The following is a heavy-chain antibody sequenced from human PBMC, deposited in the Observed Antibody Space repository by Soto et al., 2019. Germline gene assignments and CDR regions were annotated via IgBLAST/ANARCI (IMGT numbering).Heavy chain of an antibody. CDR3: AREYYYDSSGYYGN. D-gene: IGHD3-22*01. V-gene: IGHV3-33*01. CDR2: IWYDGSNK. CDR1: GFTFSSYG. J-gene: IGHJ4*02. Sequence: GGSLRLSCAASGFTFSSYGMHWVRQAPGKGLEWVAVIWYDGSNKYYADSVKGRFTISRDNSKNTLYLQMNSLRAEDTAVYYCAREYYYDSSGYYGNWGQGTLVTVSS.